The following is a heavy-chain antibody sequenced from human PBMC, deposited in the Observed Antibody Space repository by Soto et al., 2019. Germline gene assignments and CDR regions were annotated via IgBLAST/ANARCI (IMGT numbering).Heavy chain of an antibody. CDR3: ASLRGPYAGHHAFDI. Sequence: GGSLRLSCAASGFTVSSNYMSWVRQAPGKGLEWVSVIYSGGSTYYADSVKGRFTISRDNSKNTLYLQMNSLRAEDTAVYYCASLRGPYAGHHAFDIWGQGTMVTVSS. J-gene: IGHJ3*02. V-gene: IGHV3-53*01. CDR1: GFTVSSNY. D-gene: IGHD3-16*01. CDR2: IYSGGST.